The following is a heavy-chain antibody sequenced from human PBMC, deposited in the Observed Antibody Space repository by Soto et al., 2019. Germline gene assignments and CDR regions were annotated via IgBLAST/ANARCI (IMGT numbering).Heavy chain of an antibody. CDR3: ARYCSSTSCDHYFDY. D-gene: IGHD2-2*01. CDR1: GYSFTNYD. J-gene: IGHJ4*02. Sequence: WASVKVSCKASGYSFTNYDISWVRQAPGQGLEWMGWISPYNGDTNYAQKLQGRVTMTTDTSTSTAYMELRSLRSDDTAVYYCARYCSSTSCDHYFDYWGQGTLVTVSS. CDR2: ISPYNGDT. V-gene: IGHV1-18*01.